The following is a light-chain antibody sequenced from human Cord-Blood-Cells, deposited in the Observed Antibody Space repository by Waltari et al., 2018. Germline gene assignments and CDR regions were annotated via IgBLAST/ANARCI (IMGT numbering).Light chain of an antibody. CDR1: QSVSSN. J-gene: IGKJ5*01. V-gene: IGKV3-15*01. CDR3: QQYNNWPPIA. CDR2: GAS. Sequence: EIVMTQSPATLSVSPGARATLSCRASQSVSSNLAWYQQKPGQAPRLRIYGASTRATGIPARFSGSGSGTEFTLTISSLQSEDFAVYYCQQYNNWPPIAFGQETRLKIK.